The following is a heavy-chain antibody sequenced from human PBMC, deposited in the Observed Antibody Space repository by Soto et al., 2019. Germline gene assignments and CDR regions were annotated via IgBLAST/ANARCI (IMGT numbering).Heavy chain of an antibody. D-gene: IGHD3-10*01. CDR2: IYPGYSDT. V-gene: IGHV5-51*01. CDR1: ADSSTRYW. J-gene: IGHJ4*02. Sequence: GESLKVSCKGSADSSTRYWIGQVRQMPGKGLESMCLIYPGYSDTRYSPSFQGQATISLDKSITPSYLQRSSLKASDTAMYYCSRQAHYSTWGSYYFDYWGQGTLGTVSS. CDR3: SRQAHYSTWGSYYFDY.